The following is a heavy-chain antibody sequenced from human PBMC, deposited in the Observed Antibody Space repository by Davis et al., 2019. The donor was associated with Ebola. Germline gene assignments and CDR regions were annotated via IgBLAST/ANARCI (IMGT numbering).Heavy chain of an antibody. J-gene: IGHJ6*02. CDR1: GYTFTGYY. D-gene: IGHD3-10*01. Sequence: ASVKVSCKASGYTFTGYYMHWVRQAPGQGLKWIGWINPNSGGTNYAQKFQGRVTMTRDTSISTAYMELSRLRSDDTAVYYCASLTMVRGVIIRGNYYGMDVWGQGTTVTVSS. V-gene: IGHV1-2*02. CDR3: ASLTMVRGVIIRGNYYGMDV. CDR2: INPNSGGT.